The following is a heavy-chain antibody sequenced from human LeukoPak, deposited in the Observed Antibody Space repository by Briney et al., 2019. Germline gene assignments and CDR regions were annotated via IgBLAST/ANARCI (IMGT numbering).Heavy chain of an antibody. D-gene: IGHD1-20*01. CDR1: GGTFSNYA. Sequence: GASVKVSCKASGGTFSNYAISWVRQAPGQGLEWMGGIIPIFGTANYAQRFRGRVTITADKSTRTAYMELSSLRSEDTAVYYCARDTYNWNVDVFDPWGQGTLVTVSS. J-gene: IGHJ5*02. CDR2: IIPIFGTA. V-gene: IGHV1-69*06. CDR3: ARDTYNWNVDVFDP.